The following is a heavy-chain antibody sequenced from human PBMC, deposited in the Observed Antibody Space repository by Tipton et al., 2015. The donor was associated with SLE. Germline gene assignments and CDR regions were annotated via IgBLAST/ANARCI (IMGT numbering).Heavy chain of an antibody. CDR2: NSAYNGNT. D-gene: IGHD3-10*01. V-gene: IGHV1-18*04. J-gene: IGHJ3*02. CDR3: AREGEYYYAQGAFDI. CDR1: GYTFTDYD. Sequence: QLVQSGAEVKKPGASVKVSCKASGYTFTDYDISWVRQAPGQGLEWMGWNSAYNGNTNYAQKLQGRVTMTTDTSTSTAYMELRSLRSDDTAVYYCAREGEYYYAQGAFDIWGQGTLVTVSS.